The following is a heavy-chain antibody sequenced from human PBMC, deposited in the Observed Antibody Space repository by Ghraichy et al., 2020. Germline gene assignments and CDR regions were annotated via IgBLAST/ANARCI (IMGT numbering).Heavy chain of an antibody. CDR2: TYTSGRT. CDR1: GGSISSYF. J-gene: IGHJ4*02. Sequence: SETLSLTCAVSGGSISSYFWSWIRQPPGKALEWIAYTYTSGRTNYNPSLKGRATISIDTSKNRLTLNLNSVTAADTAVYYCARHRGDSYIGFDYWGQGTLVTVSS. V-gene: IGHV4-4*09. CDR3: ARHRGDSYIGFDY. D-gene: IGHD2-21*02.